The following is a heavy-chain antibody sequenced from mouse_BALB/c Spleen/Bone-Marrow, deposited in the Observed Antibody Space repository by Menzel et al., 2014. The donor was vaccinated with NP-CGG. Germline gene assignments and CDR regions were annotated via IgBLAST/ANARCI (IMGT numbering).Heavy chain of an antibody. CDR3: GRAWFAY. Sequence: EVKVVESGGGLVKPGGSLKLPCAASGFTFSDYYMYWVRQTPEKRLEWVATISDGGSYTYYPDSVKGRFTISRDNAKNNLYLQMSSLKSEDTAMYYCGRAWFAYWGQGTLVTVSA. CDR2: ISDGGSYT. V-gene: IGHV5-4*02. D-gene: IGHD3-3*01. J-gene: IGHJ3*01. CDR1: GFTFSDYY.